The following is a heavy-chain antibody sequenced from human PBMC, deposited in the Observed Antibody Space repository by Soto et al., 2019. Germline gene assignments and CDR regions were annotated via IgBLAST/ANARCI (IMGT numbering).Heavy chain of an antibody. CDR2: ISSGSTYT. V-gene: IGHV3-21*06. J-gene: IGHJ3*02. CDR3: ARGAETFDYGVLTVVMGAFDI. CDR1: GFSFSLYS. Sequence: EVQLVESGGGLVKPGGSLRLSCAASGFSFSLYSMTWVRQAPGKGLEWVASISSGSTYTYYADSLKGRFTISRDNAENSLYLQINSLRVDDTSVYYCARGAETFDYGVLTVVMGAFDIWGQGTKVGVSS. D-gene: IGHD3-9*01.